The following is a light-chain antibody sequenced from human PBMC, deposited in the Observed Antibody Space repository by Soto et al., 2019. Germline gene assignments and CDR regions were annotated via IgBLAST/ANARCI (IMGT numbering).Light chain of an antibody. CDR3: CSYAGSSTL. CDR1: SSDVGSYNL. CDR2: EGS. Sequence: QSVLTQPASVSGSPGQSITISCTGPSSDVGSYNLVSWYQQHPGKAPKLMIYEGSKRPSGVSNRFSGSKSGNTASLTISGLQAEDEADYYCCSYAGSSTLFGGGTKLTV. V-gene: IGLV2-23*01. J-gene: IGLJ2*01.